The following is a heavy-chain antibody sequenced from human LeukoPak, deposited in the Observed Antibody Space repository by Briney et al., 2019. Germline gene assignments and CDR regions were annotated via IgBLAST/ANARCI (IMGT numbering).Heavy chain of an antibody. CDR3: ARGGVVPAAMGYAFDI. CDR1: GFTVSSNY. CDR2: IYRDGST. D-gene: IGHD2-2*01. J-gene: IGHJ3*02. Sequence: QSGGSLRLSCAASGFTVSSNYMSWVRQAPGKGLEWVSVIYRDGSTHYADSVKGRFTISREKSKNTLYVQMNGLRAEDTAIYYCARGGVVPAAMGYAFDIWGPGTVVTVSS. V-gene: IGHV3-66*01.